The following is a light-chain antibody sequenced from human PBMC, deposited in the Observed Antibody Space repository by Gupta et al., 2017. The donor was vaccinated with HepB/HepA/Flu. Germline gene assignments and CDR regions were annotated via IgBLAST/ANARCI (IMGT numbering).Light chain of an antibody. CDR1: HHISNY. V-gene: IGKV3-11*02. CDR3: QQRSSWPT. CDR2: DAY. J-gene: IGKJ1*01. Sequence: IVFTQSPAPLSLSPGERATLSCMASHHISNYLAWYQPKPGQARMPLIYDAYNMAPGIADSFRGSVGGRDFTLTISTLEPEDFAIYYSQQRSSWPTFGQGTKVEIK.